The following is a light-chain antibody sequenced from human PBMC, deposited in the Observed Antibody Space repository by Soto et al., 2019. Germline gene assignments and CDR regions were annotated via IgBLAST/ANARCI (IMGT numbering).Light chain of an antibody. J-gene: IGKJ4*01. Sequence: EIVLTQSPATLSLSPGERATLSCRASQSVSNLLAWYQQKPGQAPRLLISDTFNRATGIPARFSGSGSGTDFTLTISSLESEDFAVYYCQQRSNWPLSFGGGTKVEFK. CDR2: DTF. V-gene: IGKV3-11*01. CDR3: QQRSNWPLS. CDR1: QSVSNL.